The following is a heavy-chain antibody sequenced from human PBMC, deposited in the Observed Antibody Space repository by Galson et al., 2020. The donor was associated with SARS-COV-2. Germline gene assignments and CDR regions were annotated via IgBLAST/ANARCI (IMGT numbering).Heavy chain of an antibody. D-gene: IGHD6-19*01. J-gene: IGHJ5*02. CDR2: IYWDDDK. CDR3: GHRRGGWSSAAFDP. V-gene: IGHV2-5*02. Sequence: SGPTLVKPTQTLTLTCTFSGFSLSTSAVGVGWIRQPPVKALEWLALIYWDDDKRYSPSLESRLTITKDTSKNQVVLTMTNMDPVDTATYYCGHRRGGWSSAAFDPWGQGTLVTVSS. CDR1: GFSLSTSAVG.